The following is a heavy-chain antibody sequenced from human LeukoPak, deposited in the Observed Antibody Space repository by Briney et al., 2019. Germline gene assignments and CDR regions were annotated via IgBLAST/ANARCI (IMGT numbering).Heavy chain of an antibody. CDR2: IYYSGST. CDR1: GGSISSGGYY. D-gene: IGHD3-10*01. Sequence: TSETLSLTCTVSGGSISSGGYYWSWIRQHPGKGLEWIGYIYYSGSTYYNPSLKSRVTISVDTSKNQFSLKLSSVTAADTAVYYCARDQRRITMVRGGANAFDIWGQGTMVTVSS. J-gene: IGHJ3*02. CDR3: ARDQRRITMVRGGANAFDI. V-gene: IGHV4-31*03.